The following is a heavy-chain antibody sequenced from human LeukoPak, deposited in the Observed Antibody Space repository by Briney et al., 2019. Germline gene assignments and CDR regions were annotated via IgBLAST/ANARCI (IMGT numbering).Heavy chain of an antibody. CDR3: ARGGSHLWQPFDS. J-gene: IGHJ4*02. Sequence: PSETLSLTCAVSGDFITKSYWWIWVRQTPGKGLAWIGDIHHSGSTNSNPSLKSRVTLSLDKSKNQFSLKLSSVTAADTAVYYCARGGSHLWQPFDSWGQGTLVTVSS. D-gene: IGHD5-18*01. V-gene: IGHV4-4*02. CDR2: IHHSGST. CDR1: GDFITKSYW.